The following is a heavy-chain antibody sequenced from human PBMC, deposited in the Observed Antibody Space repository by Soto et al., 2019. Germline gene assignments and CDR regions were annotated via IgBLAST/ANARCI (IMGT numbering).Heavy chain of an antibody. CDR3: ARGRTTMLPHDFDF. J-gene: IGHJ4*02. V-gene: IGHV4-31*02. CDR1: RGSIGRGLDY. CDR2: VYYSGST. D-gene: IGHD1-7*01. Sequence: TLSLTRNGSRGSIGRGLDYVSWSRQLPGKGPEWIGYVYYSGSTYYKPSLKSRMSITLDKSKNQFSLKLHSMTAADSAVYYCARGRTTMLPHDFDFWGPGDLVTVSS.